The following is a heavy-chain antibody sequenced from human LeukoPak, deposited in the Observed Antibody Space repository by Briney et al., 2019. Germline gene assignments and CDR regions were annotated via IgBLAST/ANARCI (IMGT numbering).Heavy chain of an antibody. D-gene: IGHD6-19*01. Sequence: SETLSLTCTVSNFSIANDYYWGWSRPSPGKGVEGIGVVHHGGYTYSHPSLKSRVTISVDTSKNQFSLKINSVTAADTAVYYCARHLRPPGYSSGWYPTLDYWGQGTLVTVSS. V-gene: IGHV4-38-2*02. CDR3: ARHLRPPGYSSGWYPTLDY. J-gene: IGHJ4*02. CDR2: VHHGGYT. CDR1: NFSIANDYY.